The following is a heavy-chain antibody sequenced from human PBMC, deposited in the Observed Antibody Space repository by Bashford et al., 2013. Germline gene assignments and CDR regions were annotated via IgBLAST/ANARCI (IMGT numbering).Heavy chain of an antibody. J-gene: IGHJ5*02. V-gene: IGHV4-31*03. Sequence: SETLSLTCTVSGGSINNDNSYWSWIRQHPEKGLEWIGFIYYSGRTWYNPSLQSRLTISIDTSKSQFSLRLSSVTAADTAIYHCAAYSGYAWRGPSFDPWGQGTLVTGLL. CDR3: AAYSGYAWRGPSFDP. D-gene: IGHD3-22*01. CDR1: GGSINNDNSY. CDR2: IYYSGRT.